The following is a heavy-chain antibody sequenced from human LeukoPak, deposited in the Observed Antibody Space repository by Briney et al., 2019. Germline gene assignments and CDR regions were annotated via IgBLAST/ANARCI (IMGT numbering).Heavy chain of an antibody. D-gene: IGHD5-12*01. CDR1: GSTFRTTG. CDR3: AKVGAWLRFDD. J-gene: IGHJ4*02. Sequence: GSLRLPCAAPGSTFRTTGMNWARQAPGKGWDWVSGVRPSGDITFYAASVKGRFTISRDNSKNTVYLQMNNVRAEDTAVYYCAKVGAWLRFDDWGQGTMVTVSS. V-gene: IGHV3-23*01. CDR2: VRPSGDIT.